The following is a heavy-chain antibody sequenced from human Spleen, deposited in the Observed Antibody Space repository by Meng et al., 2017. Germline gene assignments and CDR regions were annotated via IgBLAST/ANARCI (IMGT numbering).Heavy chain of an antibody. Sequence: QWQLQQGGADLLKPSETLSLTCAVYGGSFSSGVYYWIWSRQHPGKGLEWIGYIYYSGTTYYNPSLKSRVTISVDTSKNQFSVKVRSVTAADTAVYYCARYYGSGWDVWGQGTTVTVSS. V-gene: IGHV4-31*11. CDR2: IYYSGTT. CDR3: ARYYGSGWDV. J-gene: IGHJ6*02. D-gene: IGHD3-10*01. CDR1: GGSFSSGVYY.